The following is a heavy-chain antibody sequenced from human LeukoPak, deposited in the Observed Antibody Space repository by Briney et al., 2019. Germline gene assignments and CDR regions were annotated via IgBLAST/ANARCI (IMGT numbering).Heavy chain of an antibody. CDR1: GFTFSSYW. Sequence: PGGSLRLSRAASGFTFSSYWMHWVRQAPGKGLVWLSRINSDGSSTSYADSVKGRFTISRDNAKNTLYLQMNSLRADDTAVYYCATSRTFDYWGQGTLVTVSS. CDR3: ATSRTFDY. J-gene: IGHJ4*02. CDR2: INSDGSST. D-gene: IGHD3-3*01. V-gene: IGHV3-74*01.